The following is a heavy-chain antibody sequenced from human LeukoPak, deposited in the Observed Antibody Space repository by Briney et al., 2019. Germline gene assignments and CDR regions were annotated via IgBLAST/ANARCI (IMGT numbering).Heavy chain of an antibody. CDR2: ISFDGSNK. V-gene: IGHV3-30-3*01. Sequence: PGGSLRLSCAASGFTFSSYAMHWVRQAPGKGLEWVAVISFDGSNKYYADSVKGRFTISRDNSKNTLYLQMNSLRAEDTAVYYCARPRDVVVVAAVDYWGQGTLVTVSS. CDR1: GFTFSSYA. CDR3: ARPRDVVVVAAVDY. J-gene: IGHJ4*02. D-gene: IGHD2-15*01.